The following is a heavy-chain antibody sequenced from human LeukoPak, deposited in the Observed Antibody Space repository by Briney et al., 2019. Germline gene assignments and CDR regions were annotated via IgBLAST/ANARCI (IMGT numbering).Heavy chain of an antibody. V-gene: IGHV1-2*04. J-gene: IGHJ6*02. CDR2: INPNSGGT. CDR3: ARGVYDSSSLDV. CDR1: GYTFTGYY. Sequence: ASVKVSCKASGYTFTGYYMHWVRQAPGQGLEWMGWINPNSGGTNYAQKFQGWVTMTRDTSISTAYMELSRLRSDDTAVYYCARGVYDSSSLDVWGQGTTVTVSS. D-gene: IGHD3-22*01.